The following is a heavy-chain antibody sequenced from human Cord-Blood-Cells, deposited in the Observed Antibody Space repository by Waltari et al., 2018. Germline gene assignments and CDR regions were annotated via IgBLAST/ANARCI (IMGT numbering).Heavy chain of an antibody. CDR2: INPNSGGT. D-gene: IGHD6-13*01. V-gene: IGHV1-2*04. CDR3: ATIAAAGAEYFQH. CDR1: GYTFTGSS. Sequence: QVQLVQSGAEVKKPGASVKVSCKASGYTFTGSSMHWVRQAPGQGLEWMGWINPNSGGTNYAQEFQGWVTMTRDTSISTAYMELSRLRSDDTAVYYCATIAAAGAEYFQHWGQGTLVTVSS. J-gene: IGHJ1*01.